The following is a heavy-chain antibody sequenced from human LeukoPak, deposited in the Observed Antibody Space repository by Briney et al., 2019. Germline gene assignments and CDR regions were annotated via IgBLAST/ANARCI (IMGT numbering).Heavy chain of an antibody. Sequence: GGSLRLSCAASGFTFSSYWMSWVRQAPGKGLEWVANIKQDGSEKYYVDSVKGRFTISRDNAKNSLYLQMNSLRAEDTAVYYCARDHRYCSSTSCRSGAFDIWGQGTMVTVSS. V-gene: IGHV3-7*01. J-gene: IGHJ3*02. CDR3: ARDHRYCSSTSCRSGAFDI. CDR1: GFTFSSYW. D-gene: IGHD2-2*01. CDR2: IKQDGSEK.